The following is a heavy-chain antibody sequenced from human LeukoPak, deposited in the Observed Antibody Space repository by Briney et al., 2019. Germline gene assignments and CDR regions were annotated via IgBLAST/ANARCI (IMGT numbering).Heavy chain of an antibody. J-gene: IGHJ4*02. CDR1: GGSVSSSSYY. Sequence: PSETLSLTCTVSGGSVSSSSYYWGWIRQPPGKGLEWIGSIYYSGSTNYNPSLKSRVTISVDTSKNQFSLKLSSVTAADTAVYYCARGGRIQLWFDYWGQGTLVTVSS. V-gene: IGHV4-39*07. CDR2: IYYSGST. CDR3: ARGGRIQLWFDY. D-gene: IGHD5-18*01.